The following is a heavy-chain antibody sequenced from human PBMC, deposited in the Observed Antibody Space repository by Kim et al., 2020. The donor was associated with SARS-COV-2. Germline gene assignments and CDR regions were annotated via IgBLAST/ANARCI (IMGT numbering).Heavy chain of an antibody. Sequence: GGSLRLSCAASGFTFSSYWMSWVRQAPGKGLEWVANIKQDGSEKYYVDSVKGRFTISRDNAKNSLYLQMNSLRAEDTAVYYCARTPRGWYRGYYFDYWGQGTLVTVSS. J-gene: IGHJ4*02. V-gene: IGHV3-7*01. CDR1: GFTFSSYW. CDR3: ARTPRGWYRGYYFDY. D-gene: IGHD6-19*01. CDR2: IKQDGSEK.